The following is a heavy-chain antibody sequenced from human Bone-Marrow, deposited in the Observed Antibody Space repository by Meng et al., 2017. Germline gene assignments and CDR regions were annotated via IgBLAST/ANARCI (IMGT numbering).Heavy chain of an antibody. CDR2: IIPILGIA. J-gene: IGHJ4*02. D-gene: IGHD3-22*01. Sequence: SVKVSCKASGGTFSSYTISWVRQAPGQGLKWMGRIIPILGIANYAQKFQGRVTITADKSTSTAYMELSSLRSEDTAVYYCARGPSIWYDSSGTGFNYWGQGTLVTVSS. CDR3: ARGPSIWYDSSGTGFNY. CDR1: GGTFSSYT. V-gene: IGHV1-69*02.